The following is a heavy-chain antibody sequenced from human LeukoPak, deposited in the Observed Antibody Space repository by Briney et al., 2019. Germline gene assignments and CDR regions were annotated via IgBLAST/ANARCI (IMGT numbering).Heavy chain of an antibody. D-gene: IGHD3-10*02. CDR1: GGSISSYY. CDR2: IYYSGST. J-gene: IGHJ6*02. V-gene: IGHV4-59*08. CDR3: ARGRLCLVEMATIDYYGMDV. Sequence: SETLSLTCTVSGGSISSYYWSWIRQPPGKGLEWIGYIYYSGSTNYNPSLKSRVTISVDTSKNQFSLKLSSVTAADTAVYYCARGRLCLVEMATIDYYGMDVWGQGTTVTVSS.